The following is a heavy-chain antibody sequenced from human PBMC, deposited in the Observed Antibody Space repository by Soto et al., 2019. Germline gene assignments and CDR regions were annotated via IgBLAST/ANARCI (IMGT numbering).Heavy chain of an antibody. V-gene: IGHV1-69*13. J-gene: IGHJ4*02. CDR2: IIPIFGTA. CDR1: GGTFSSYS. CDR3: ARDGGRHSGGIDY. Sequence: SVKVSCKASGGTFSSYSINWVRQAPGQGLEWMGEIIPIFGTANYAQKFQGRVTITADESTGTAYMELSSLRSEDTAVYYCARDGGRHSGGIDYWGQGTLVTVSS. D-gene: IGHD1-26*01.